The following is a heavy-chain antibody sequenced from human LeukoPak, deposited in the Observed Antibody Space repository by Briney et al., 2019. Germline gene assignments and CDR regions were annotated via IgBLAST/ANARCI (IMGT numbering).Heavy chain of an antibody. CDR3: ARGGSYGDYVYY. D-gene: IGHD4-17*01. V-gene: IGHV4-30-4*01. CDR1: GGAISSGDYY. Sequence: SETLSLTCTVSGGAISSGDYYWSWIRQPPGKGLEWIGYIYYSGSTYYNPSLKSRVTISVDTSKNQFSLKLSSVTAADTAVYYCARGGSYGDYVYYWGQGTLVTVSS. CDR2: IYYSGST. J-gene: IGHJ4*02.